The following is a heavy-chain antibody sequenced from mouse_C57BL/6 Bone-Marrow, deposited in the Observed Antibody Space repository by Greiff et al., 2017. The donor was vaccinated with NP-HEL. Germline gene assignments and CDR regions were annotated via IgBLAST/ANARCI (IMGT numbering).Heavy chain of an antibody. D-gene: IGHD2-2*01. Sequence: DVQLVESGGGLVKPGGSLKLSCAASGFTFSDYGMHWVRQAPEKGLEWVAYISSGSSTIYYADTVKGRFTISRDNAKNTLFLQMTSLRSEDTAMYYCAGRGIYYGYDVGYFDVWGTGTTVTVSS. CDR2: ISSGSSTI. V-gene: IGHV5-17*01. J-gene: IGHJ1*03. CDR3: AGRGIYYGYDVGYFDV. CDR1: GFTFSDYG.